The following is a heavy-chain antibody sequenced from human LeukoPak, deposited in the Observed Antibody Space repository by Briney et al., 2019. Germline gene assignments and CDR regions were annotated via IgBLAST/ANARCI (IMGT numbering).Heavy chain of an antibody. CDR1: GGSISSHY. Sequence: PSETLSLTCTVSGGSISSHYWSWIRQPPGKGLEWIGYIYYSGSTNYNPSLESRVTISVDTSKNQFSLKLSSVTAADTAVYYCAREAGGDIVVVPAAIRHSWFDPWGQGTLVTVSS. J-gene: IGHJ5*02. D-gene: IGHD2-2*01. CDR3: AREAGGDIVVVPAAIRHSWFDP. V-gene: IGHV4-59*11. CDR2: IYYSGST.